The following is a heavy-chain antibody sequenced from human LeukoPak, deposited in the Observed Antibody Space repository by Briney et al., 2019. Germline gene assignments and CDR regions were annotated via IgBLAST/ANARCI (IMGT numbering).Heavy chain of an antibody. Sequence: GGSLRLSCTASGFTFGDYAMSWFRQAPGKGLEWVGFIRSEAYGGTTEYAASVKGRFTISRDDSKSIAYLQMNSLKTEDTAVYYCTRVPIAVAGYYFDYWGQGTLVTVSS. J-gene: IGHJ4*02. V-gene: IGHV3-49*03. CDR2: IRSEAYGGTT. CDR3: TRVPIAVAGYYFDY. CDR1: GFTFGDYA. D-gene: IGHD6-19*01.